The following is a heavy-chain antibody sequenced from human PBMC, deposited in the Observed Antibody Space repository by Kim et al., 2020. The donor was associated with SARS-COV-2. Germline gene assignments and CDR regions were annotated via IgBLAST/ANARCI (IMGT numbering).Heavy chain of an antibody. D-gene: IGHD3-10*01. CDR3: ARPPWGDQYYYY. V-gene: IGHV3-30-3*01. CDR1: GFTFSSYA. CDR2: ISYDGSNK. Sequence: GGSLRLSCAASGFTFSSYAMHWVRQAPGKGLEWVAVISYDGSNKYYADSVKGRFTISRDNSKNTLYLQMNSLRAEDTAVYYCARPPWGDQYYYYWGQGTLVTVSS. J-gene: IGHJ4*02.